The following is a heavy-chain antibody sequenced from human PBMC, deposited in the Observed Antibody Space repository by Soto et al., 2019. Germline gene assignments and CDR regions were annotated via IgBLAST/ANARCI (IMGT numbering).Heavy chain of an antibody. J-gene: IGHJ4*02. D-gene: IGHD3-22*01. V-gene: IGHV3-30*18. CDR3: AKDRFGSWYYDSSGCDY. CDR1: GFTFSSYG. CDR2: ISYDGSNK. Sequence: GGSLRLSCAASGFTFSSYGMHWVRQAPGKGLEWVAVISYDGSNKYYADSVKGRFTISRDNSKNTLYLQMNSLRAEDTAVYYCAKDRFGSWYYDSSGCDYWGQGTLVTVSS.